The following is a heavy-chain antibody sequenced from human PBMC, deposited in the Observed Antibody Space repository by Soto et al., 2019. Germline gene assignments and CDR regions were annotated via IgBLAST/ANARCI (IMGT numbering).Heavy chain of an antibody. J-gene: IGHJ4*02. Sequence: SETLSLTCTVSGGSISSYYWSWIRQPPGKGLEWIGYIYYSGSTNYNPSLKSRVTISVDTSKNQFSMKLSSVTAADTAVYYCARTKLLRELFDYWGQGTLVTVSS. CDR1: GGSISSYY. D-gene: IGHD1-26*01. CDR2: IYYSGST. V-gene: IGHV4-59*01. CDR3: ARTKLLRELFDY.